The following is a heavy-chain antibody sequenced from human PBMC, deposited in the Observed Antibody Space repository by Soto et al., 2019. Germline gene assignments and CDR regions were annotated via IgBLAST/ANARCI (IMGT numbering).Heavy chain of an antibody. Sequence: ASVKVSCKASGYTFTGYYMHWVRQAPGQGLEWMGWINPNSGGTNYAQKFQGWVTMTRDTSISTAYMELSRLRSDDTAVYYCARDGIAVAGTYYYYGMDVWGQGTTVAVSS. J-gene: IGHJ6*02. CDR3: ARDGIAVAGTYYYYGMDV. CDR2: INPNSGGT. D-gene: IGHD6-19*01. CDR1: GYTFTGYY. V-gene: IGHV1-2*04.